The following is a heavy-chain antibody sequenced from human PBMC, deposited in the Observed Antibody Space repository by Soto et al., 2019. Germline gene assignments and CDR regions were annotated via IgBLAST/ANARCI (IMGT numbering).Heavy chain of an antibody. J-gene: IGHJ4*01. CDR3: AKWEIDY. CDR2: ISYDGSNK. V-gene: IGHV3-30*18. CDR1: GFTFRSYG. Sequence: GGSLRLSCAASGFTFRSYGMHWVRQAPGKGLEWVAVISYDGSNKHYADSVKGRFTISRDNSKNTLYLQMNSLGAEDTAVYYCAKWEIDYWGHGTLVTVSS. D-gene: IGHD1-26*01.